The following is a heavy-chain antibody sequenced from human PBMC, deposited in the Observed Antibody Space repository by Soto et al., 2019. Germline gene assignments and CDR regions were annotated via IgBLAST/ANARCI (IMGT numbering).Heavy chain of an antibody. D-gene: IGHD2-2*01. CDR3: AREGAVPTAIRPSYYFDY. V-gene: IGHV1-18*01. CDR2: ISAYNGNT. Sequence: QVQLVQSGAEVKKPGASVKVSCKTSDYTFSSYGITWLRQAPGQGLEWMGWISAYNGNTDYAQKFQGRVTMTRDTSTTTAYMELRSLTSDDTAIYFCAREGAVPTAIRPSYYFDYWGQGTLVTDSS. CDR1: DYTFSSYG. J-gene: IGHJ4*02.